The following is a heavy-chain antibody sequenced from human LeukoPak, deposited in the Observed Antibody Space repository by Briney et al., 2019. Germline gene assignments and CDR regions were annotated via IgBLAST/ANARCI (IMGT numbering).Heavy chain of an antibody. D-gene: IGHD3-10*01. J-gene: IGHJ3*02. CDR3: ASGVVIWLGYAFDM. V-gene: IGHV3-74*01. CDR2: INGDGTNT. Sequence: PGGSLRLSCAASGFSFSTHWMHWARQVPGKGLMWVARINGDGTNTIYTDSVKGRFTISRDNSKNTVDLQMNSLTAEDTAVYYCASGVVIWLGYAFDMWGQGTRVTVTS. CDR1: GFSFSTHW.